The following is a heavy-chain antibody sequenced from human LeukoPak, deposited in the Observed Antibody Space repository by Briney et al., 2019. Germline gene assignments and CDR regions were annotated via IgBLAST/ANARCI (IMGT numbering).Heavy chain of an antibody. CDR2: IIPISGTA. V-gene: IGHV1-69*05. CDR3: ARGLQYQLLKALGYYYMDV. J-gene: IGHJ6*03. D-gene: IGHD2-2*01. CDR1: GGTFISHA. Sequence: SVKVSYKASGGTFISHAIAWVRQAPGQGPEWMGGIIPISGTANYAQKFQGRVTITTDESTSTAYMELSSLTSDDTAVYYCARGLQYQLLKALGYYYMDVWGEGTTVTVSS.